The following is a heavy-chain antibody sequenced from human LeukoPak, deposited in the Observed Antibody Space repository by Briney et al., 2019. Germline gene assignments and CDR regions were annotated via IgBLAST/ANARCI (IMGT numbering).Heavy chain of an antibody. CDR3: VSDSSGYLTDY. CDR2: INHSGGST. CDR1: GYTLTSYY. Sequence: ASVEVSCRVSGYTLTSYYKHWVRHPPAQGLEWVGIINHSGGSTSNAQKFQGRVTMTRDMYTSTVYMELSSLRSEDTAVYYCVSDSSGYLTDYWGQGTLVTVSS. D-gene: IGHD3-22*01. V-gene: IGHV1-46*01. J-gene: IGHJ4*02.